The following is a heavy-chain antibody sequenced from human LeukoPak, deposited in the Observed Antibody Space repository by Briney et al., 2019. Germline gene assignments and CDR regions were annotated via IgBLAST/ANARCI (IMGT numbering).Heavy chain of an antibody. CDR3: AKLTRGGYEKFDF. Sequence: AESLKISYEGSGYSFNTYCIAWVRGMPRKGVWSIWIIYPGDSKTTYSPSLQSHVTTSAAESISTAYLQWSSLKASHTAMYYCAKLTRGGYEKFDFWGQGTLVTVSS. J-gene: IGHJ4*02. V-gene: IGHV5-51*01. CDR1: GYSFNTYC. D-gene: IGHD5-12*01. CDR2: IYPGDSKT.